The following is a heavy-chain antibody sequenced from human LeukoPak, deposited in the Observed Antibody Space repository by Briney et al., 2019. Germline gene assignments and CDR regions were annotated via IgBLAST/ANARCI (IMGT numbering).Heavy chain of an antibody. D-gene: IGHD1-14*01. CDR1: GFTFDDYG. V-gene: IGHV3-20*04. J-gene: IGHJ4*02. CDR2: INWNGGST. Sequence: PGGSLRLSCVGSGFTFDDYGMSWVRQSPGEGLEWVAGINWNGGSTGYVDSVKGRFTISRDNAKNSLYLQMNSLRGEDTALYYCAISPGITGTTTGFDYWGQGTLVIVSS. CDR3: AISPGITGTTTGFDY.